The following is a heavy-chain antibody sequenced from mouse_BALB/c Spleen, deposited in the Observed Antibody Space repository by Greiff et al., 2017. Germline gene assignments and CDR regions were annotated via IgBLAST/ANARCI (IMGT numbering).Heavy chain of an antibody. CDR1: GYTFSSYW. CDR2: ILPGSGST. V-gene: IGHV1-9*01. CDR3: AGGRSPFAY. Sequence: QVQLQQSGAELMKPGASVKISCKATGYTFSSYWIEWVKQRPGHGLEWIGEILPGSGSTNYNEKFKGKATFTADTSSNTAYMQLSSLTSEDSAVYYCAGGRSPFAYWGQGTLVTVSA. J-gene: IGHJ3*01.